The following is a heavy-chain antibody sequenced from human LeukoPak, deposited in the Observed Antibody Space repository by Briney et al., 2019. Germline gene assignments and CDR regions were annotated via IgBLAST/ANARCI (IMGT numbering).Heavy chain of an antibody. Sequence: PGGSLRLSCAASGFIFSSYNMNWVRQAPGKGLEWVSSISSSSDYIYYADSVKGRFTISRDNAKNSLYLQMNSLGVEDTAVYYCYPHYYGSGSLSWLDPWGQGTLVTVSS. D-gene: IGHD3-10*01. J-gene: IGHJ5*02. CDR3: YPHYYGSGSLSWLDP. CDR1: GFIFSSYN. V-gene: IGHV3-21*01. CDR2: ISSSSDYI.